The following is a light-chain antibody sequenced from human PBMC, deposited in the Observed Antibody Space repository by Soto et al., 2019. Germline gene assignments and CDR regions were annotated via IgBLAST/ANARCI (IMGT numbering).Light chain of an antibody. CDR1: QSVSSSY. V-gene: IGKV3-20*01. CDR2: GAS. Sequence: DIVLTQSPGTLSLSPGDRATLSCRASQSVSSSYLAWYQQKPGQAPRLLIYGASSMATGIPDRFSGSGSGTDFTLTISRLEPEDFAVYYCQQYGTSSYTFGEGTKLEIK. J-gene: IGKJ2*01. CDR3: QQYGTSSYT.